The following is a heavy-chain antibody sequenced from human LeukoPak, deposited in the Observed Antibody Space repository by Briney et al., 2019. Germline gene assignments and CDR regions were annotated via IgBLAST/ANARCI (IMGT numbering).Heavy chain of an antibody. J-gene: IGHJ5*02. Sequence: SGTLSLTCAVYGGSFSGYYWSWIRQPPGKGLEWIGEINHSGSTNYNPSLKSRVTISVDTSKNQFSLKLSSVTAADTAVYYCARGPSITGTTGWFDPWGQGTLVTVSS. CDR2: INHSGST. CDR3: ARGPSITGTTGWFDP. D-gene: IGHD1-20*01. V-gene: IGHV4-34*01. CDR1: GGSFSGYY.